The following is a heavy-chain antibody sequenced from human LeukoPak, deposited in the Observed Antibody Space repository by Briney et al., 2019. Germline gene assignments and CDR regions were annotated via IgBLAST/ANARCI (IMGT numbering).Heavy chain of an antibody. D-gene: IGHD3-22*01. J-gene: IGHJ6*02. CDR1: GGSISSGGSS. CDR3: ARGYDSSGPYYYYYYGMDV. CDR2: IYHSGST. Sequence: SQTLSLTCAVSGGSISSGGSSWSWIRQPPGTGLEWIGYIYHSGSTYYDPSLKSRVTISVDRSKNQFSLRLSSVTAADTAVYYCARGYDSSGPYYYYYYGMDVWGQGTTVTVSS. V-gene: IGHV4-30-2*01.